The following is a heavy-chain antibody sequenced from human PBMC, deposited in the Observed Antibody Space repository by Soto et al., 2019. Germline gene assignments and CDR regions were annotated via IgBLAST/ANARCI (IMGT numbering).Heavy chain of an antibody. CDR2: IIPIFGTA. CDR3: ARDQSPVDTAMVTYYYYGMVV. Sequence: QVQLVQSGAEVKKPGSSVKVSCKASGGTFSSDAISWVRQAPGQGLEWMGGIIPIFGTANYAQKFQGRVTITADESTSTAYMELSSLRSEDTAVYYCARDQSPVDTAMVTYYYYGMVVVGQGTTVTVSS. CDR1: GGTFSSDA. J-gene: IGHJ6*01. V-gene: IGHV1-69*12. D-gene: IGHD5-18*01.